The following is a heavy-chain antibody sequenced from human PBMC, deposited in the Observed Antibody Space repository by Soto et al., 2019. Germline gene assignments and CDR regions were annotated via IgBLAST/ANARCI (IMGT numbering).Heavy chain of an antibody. Sequence: GSLRLSCAASGFTFSSHWMHWVRLAPGKGLVWVSRVSGDGSVTNYADSVEGRFTISRDNAKNTLYLQMNSLRDEDTAVYFCTRGASGYGNFDSWGQGTLVTVSS. V-gene: IGHV3-74*01. D-gene: IGHD5-12*01. J-gene: IGHJ4*02. CDR2: VSGDGSVT. CDR1: GFTFSSHW. CDR3: TRGASGYGNFDS.